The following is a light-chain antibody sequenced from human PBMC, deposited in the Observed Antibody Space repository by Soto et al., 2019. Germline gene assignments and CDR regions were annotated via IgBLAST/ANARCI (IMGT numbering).Light chain of an antibody. CDR3: QQSYTSPTT. J-gene: IGKJ5*01. CDR2: GAS. CDR1: QSIGKH. Sequence: DIQMTQSPSSVSASVGDRVTITCRASQSIGKHLNWYQQKPGKAPKFLIYGASTLQSGVPSRFTGSGSGTDFTLTVNSLQAEDFATYYCQQSYTSPTTFGQGTRLEIK. V-gene: IGKV1-39*01.